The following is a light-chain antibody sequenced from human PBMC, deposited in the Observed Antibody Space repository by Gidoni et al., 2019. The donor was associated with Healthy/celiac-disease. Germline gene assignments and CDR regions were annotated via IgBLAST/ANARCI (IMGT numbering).Light chain of an antibody. V-gene: IGLV3-1*01. J-gene: IGLJ2*01. Sequence: SYELTQRPSVSVSPGQTASITCSGDKVGDKYACWYQQKPGQSPVLVIYQDSKRPSGIPERFSGSNSGNTATLTISGTQAMDEADYYCQAWDSSTAWVFGGGTKLTVL. CDR3: QAWDSSTAWV. CDR1: KVGDKY. CDR2: QDS.